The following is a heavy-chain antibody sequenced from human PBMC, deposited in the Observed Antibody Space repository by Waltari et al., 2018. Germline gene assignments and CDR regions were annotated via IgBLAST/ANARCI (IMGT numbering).Heavy chain of an antibody. J-gene: IGHJ4*02. Sequence: EVQVLESGGGLVQPGGSLRLSCAASGFTFSCCAMSWVRQAPGKRLEWVSTINNAGDDTYYADSVRGRFTISRDNSKNTLYLQVNSLRAEDTAIYYCAKLAGISAWFFDYWGQGTLVTVSS. CDR2: INNAGDDT. CDR1: GFTFSCCA. V-gene: IGHV3-23*01. D-gene: IGHD1-1*01. CDR3: AKLAGISAWFFDY.